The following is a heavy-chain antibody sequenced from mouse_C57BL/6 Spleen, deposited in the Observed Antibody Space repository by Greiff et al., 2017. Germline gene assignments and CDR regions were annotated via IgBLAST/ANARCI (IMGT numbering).Heavy chain of an antibody. CDR1: GYTFTSYW. J-gene: IGHJ3*01. D-gene: IGHD2-4*01. V-gene: IGHV1-7*01. CDR3: SRSEDYAWFAY. Sequence: QVQLKQSGAELAKPGASVKLSCKASGYTFTSYWMHWVKQRPGQGLEWIGYINPSSGYTKYNQKFKDKATLTADKSSSTAYMQLSSLTYEDSSVYYCSRSEDYAWFAYWGQGTLVTVSA. CDR2: INPSSGYT.